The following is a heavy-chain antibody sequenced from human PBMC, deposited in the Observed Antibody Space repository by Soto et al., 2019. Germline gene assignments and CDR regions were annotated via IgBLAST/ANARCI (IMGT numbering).Heavy chain of an antibody. V-gene: IGHV3-74*01. J-gene: IGHJ4*02. Sequence: GGSLRLSCAASGFTFSSYWMHWVRQAPGKGLVWVSRINTDGSSTTYADSVKGRFAISRDNAKNTLYLQMNSLRAEDTAVYYCARTGYYYDTRGYDFDYWGQGILVTVSS. D-gene: IGHD3-22*01. CDR2: INTDGSST. CDR3: ARTGYYYDTRGYDFDY. CDR1: GFTFSSYW.